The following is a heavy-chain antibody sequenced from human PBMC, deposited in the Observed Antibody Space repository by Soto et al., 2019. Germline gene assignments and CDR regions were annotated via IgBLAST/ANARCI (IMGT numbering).Heavy chain of an antibody. CDR1: GGSISSGGYY. V-gene: IGHV4-31*03. CDR2: IYYSGST. J-gene: IGHJ4*02. Sequence: SETLSLTCTVSGGSISSGGYYWSWIRQHPGKGLEWIGYIYYSGSTYYNPYLKSRVTISVDTSKNQFSLKLISVTAADTAVYYCARTTAMVSFDYWGQGTLVTVSS. CDR3: ARTTAMVSFDY. D-gene: IGHD5-18*01.